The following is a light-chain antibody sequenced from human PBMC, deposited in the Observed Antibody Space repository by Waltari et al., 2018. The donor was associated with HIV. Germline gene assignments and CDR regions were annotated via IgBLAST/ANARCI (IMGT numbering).Light chain of an antibody. V-gene: IGKV3-15*01. Sequence: TLLTQSPATLSVSPGERVDLSCRASQSLTANLAWYQQRPGQAPRLLIYGASSRATDIPARFSGSGSGTDYTLTISTVQSEDSAVYYCQQNIHWPPYTFGQGTKL. CDR3: QQNIHWPPYT. CDR1: QSLTAN. J-gene: IGKJ2*01. CDR2: GAS.